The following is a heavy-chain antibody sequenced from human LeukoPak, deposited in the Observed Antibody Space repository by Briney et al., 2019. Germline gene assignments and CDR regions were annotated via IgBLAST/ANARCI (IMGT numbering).Heavy chain of an antibody. CDR1: GYTFTSYG. D-gene: IGHD6-13*01. CDR3: ARDRARIAAAGKKFDP. CDR2: ISAYNGNT. J-gene: IGHJ5*02. V-gene: IGHV1-18*04. Sequence: ASVKVSCKASGYTFTSYGISWVRQAPGQGLEWMGWISAYNGNTNYAQKLQGRVTMTTDTSTSIAYMELRSLRSDDTAVYYCARDRARIAAAGKKFDPWGQGTLVTVSS.